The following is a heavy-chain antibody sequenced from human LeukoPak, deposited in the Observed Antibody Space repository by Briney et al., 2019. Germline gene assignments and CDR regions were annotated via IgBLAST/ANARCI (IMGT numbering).Heavy chain of an antibody. CDR1: GFTFSSYG. D-gene: IGHD6-19*01. Sequence: PGGSLRLSCAASGFTFSSYGLHWVRQAPGKGLERVAVIWYDGSNKYYADSVKGRFTISRDNSKNTLYLQMNSLRAEDTAVYYCARDKYSSGWYNYFDYWGQGTLVTVSS. CDR3: ARDKYSSGWYNYFDY. J-gene: IGHJ4*02. CDR2: IWYDGSNK. V-gene: IGHV3-33*01.